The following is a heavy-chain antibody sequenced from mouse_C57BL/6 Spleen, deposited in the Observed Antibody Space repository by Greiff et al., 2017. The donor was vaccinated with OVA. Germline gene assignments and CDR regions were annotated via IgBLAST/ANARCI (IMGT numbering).Heavy chain of an antibody. V-gene: IGHV14-2*01. CDR2: IDPEDGAT. Sequence: VQLQQSGAELVKPGASVKLSCTASGFNIKDYYMHWVKQRPEQGLEWIGRIDPEDGATKYAPNFQGKATISADTSSNTAYLQLRRLTSEDTAVYYCASPPPGSRHDWYFDVWGTGTTVTVSA. CDR3: ASPPPGSRHDWYFDV. CDR1: GFNIKDYY. D-gene: IGHD1-1*01. J-gene: IGHJ1*03.